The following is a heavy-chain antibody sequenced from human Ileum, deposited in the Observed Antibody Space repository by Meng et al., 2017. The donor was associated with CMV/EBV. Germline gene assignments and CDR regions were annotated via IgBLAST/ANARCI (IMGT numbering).Heavy chain of an antibody. V-gene: IGHV3-48*04. J-gene: IGHJ4*02. CDR3: ARPSDGYNYPY. D-gene: IGHD5-24*01. CDR2: ISSSSRTI. Sequence: GESLKISCEASGFTCSSYWMNWVRQAPGKGLEWVSYISSSSRTIYYADSVKGRFTISRDNAKNSLYLQMKSLRAEDTAVYYCARPSDGYNYPYWGQGTLVTVSS. CDR1: GFTCSSYW.